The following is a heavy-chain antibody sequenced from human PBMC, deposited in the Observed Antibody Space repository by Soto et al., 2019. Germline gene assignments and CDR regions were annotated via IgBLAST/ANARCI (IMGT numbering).Heavy chain of an antibody. CDR3: ARSVYLGGDRYLFAY. CDR1: GASITDYY. CDR2: VHFRETA. V-gene: IGHV4-59*01. J-gene: IGHJ4*01. Sequence: SETLSLTCSVSGASITDYYWTWVRQPPGQGLEWVGHVHFRETANYNPSLKTRVAISVDTSKSQFSLILNSVTAADTAMYYCARSVYLGGDRYLFAYCAQGTPVTVSS. D-gene: IGHD3-16*01.